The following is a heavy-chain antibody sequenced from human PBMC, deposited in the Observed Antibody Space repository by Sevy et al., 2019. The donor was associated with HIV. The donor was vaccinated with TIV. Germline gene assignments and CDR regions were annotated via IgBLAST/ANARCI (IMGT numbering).Heavy chain of an antibody. CDR1: GLTFSSYS. J-gene: IGHJ3*02. V-gene: IGHV3-21*01. CDR2: ISSSSSYI. CDR3: ARADRASRALDAFDI. D-gene: IGHD6-13*01. Sequence: GGSLRLSCAASGLTFSSYSMNWVRQAPGKGLEWVSAISSSSSYIYYADSVKGRFTISRDNAKNSLYLQMNSLRAEDTAVYYCARADRASRALDAFDIWGQWTMVTVSS.